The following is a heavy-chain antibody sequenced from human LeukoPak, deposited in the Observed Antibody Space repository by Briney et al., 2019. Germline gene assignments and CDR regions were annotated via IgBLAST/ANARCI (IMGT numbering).Heavy chain of an antibody. CDR1: GGSFSRYY. CDR2: INHSGST. V-gene: IGHV4-34*01. CDR3: ARLKYYYDSSGYQNWFDP. J-gene: IGHJ5*02. Sequence: SETLSLTCAVYGGSFSRYYWSWIRQPPGKGLEWIGEINHSGSTNYNPSLKSRVTISVDTSKNQFSLKLSSVTAADTAVYYCARLKYYYDSSGYQNWFDPWGQGTLVTVSS. D-gene: IGHD3-22*01.